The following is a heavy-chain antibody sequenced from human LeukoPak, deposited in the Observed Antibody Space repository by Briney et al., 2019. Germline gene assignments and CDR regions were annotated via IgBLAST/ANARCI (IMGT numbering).Heavy chain of an antibody. CDR2: INHSGST. Sequence: SSETLSLTCAVYGGSFSGYYWSWIRQPPGKGLEWIGEINHSGSTNYNPSPKSRVTISVDTSKNQFSLKLSSVTAADTAVYYCARGPDTYYYGSSGYYPDAFDIWGQGTMVTVSS. V-gene: IGHV4-34*01. J-gene: IGHJ3*02. CDR3: ARGPDTYYYGSSGYYPDAFDI. CDR1: GGSFSGYY. D-gene: IGHD3-22*01.